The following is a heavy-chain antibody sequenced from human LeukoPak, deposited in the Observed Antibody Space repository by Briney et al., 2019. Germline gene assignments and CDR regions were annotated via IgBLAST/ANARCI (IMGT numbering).Heavy chain of an antibody. CDR1: GYIFIDYW. V-gene: IGHV5-51*01. Sequence: NRGDSLKISCKTSGYIFIDYWIGWVRQVPGKGLEWMGIIYPDDSDTRYSPSFQGQVTISADKSTSTAYLQWSSLKASDTAMYYCARGAPIFYYFESWGQGTLVSVSA. CDR3: ARGAPIFYYFES. J-gene: IGHJ4*02. CDR2: IYPDDSDT.